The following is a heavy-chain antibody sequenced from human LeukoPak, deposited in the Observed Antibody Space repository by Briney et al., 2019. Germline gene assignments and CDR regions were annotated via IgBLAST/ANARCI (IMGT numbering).Heavy chain of an antibody. CDR3: AMVAAPRGVIDM. J-gene: IGHJ3*02. V-gene: IGHV1-2*02. CDR2: INPNSGGT. Sequence: ASVKVSCKAAEHTFARYYVNWVPQAPGQGLEWMGWINPNSGGTSYAQNFQGRVTLTRDTSISTAYMELSRLRSDETAVYYCAMVAAPRGVIDMWGQGTMVTVSS. CDR1: EHTFARYY. D-gene: IGHD2-15*01.